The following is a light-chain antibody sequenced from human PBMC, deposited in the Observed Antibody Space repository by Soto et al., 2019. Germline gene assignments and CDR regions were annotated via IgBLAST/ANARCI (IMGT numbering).Light chain of an antibody. Sequence: DIQMTQSPSSLSASVGDGVTITCRASQTISSSLNWYQQKPGKAPKLLIYTASSLQSGVPSRFSGSESGTGFTLTIRSLQPEDFATYYCQQSYSTLYTFGQGTKLEIK. V-gene: IGKV1-39*01. CDR1: QTISSS. CDR2: TAS. CDR3: QQSYSTLYT. J-gene: IGKJ2*01.